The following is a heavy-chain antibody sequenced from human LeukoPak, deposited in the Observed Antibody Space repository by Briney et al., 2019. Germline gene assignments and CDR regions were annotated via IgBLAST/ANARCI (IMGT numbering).Heavy chain of an antibody. D-gene: IGHD6-19*01. CDR2: IYNSGST. CDR1: GGSISSHY. V-gene: IGHV4-4*07. J-gene: IGHJ4*02. Sequence: PSETLSLTCTVSGGSISSHYRSWIRQPAGKGLEWIGRIYNSGSTNYNPSLKSRLTMSVDTSKNQFSLNLNSVIAADTALYYCARGPTYSSGAYFDYWGQGILVTVSS. CDR3: ARGPTYSSGAYFDY.